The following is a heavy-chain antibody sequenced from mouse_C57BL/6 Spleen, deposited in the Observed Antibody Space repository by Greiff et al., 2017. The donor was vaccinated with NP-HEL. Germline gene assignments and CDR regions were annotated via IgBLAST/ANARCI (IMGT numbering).Heavy chain of an antibody. CDR1: GFTFSDYG. J-gene: IGHJ4*01. CDR3: ANRRYSYYAMDY. Sequence: EVQGVESGGGLVKPGGSLTLSCAASGFTFSDYGMHWVRQAPEKGLEWVAYISSGSSTIYYADTVKGRFTISRDNAKNTLFLQMTSLRSEATAMYYCANRRYSYYAMDYWGQGTSVTVSS. D-gene: IGHD2-12*01. V-gene: IGHV5-17*01. CDR2: ISSGSSTI.